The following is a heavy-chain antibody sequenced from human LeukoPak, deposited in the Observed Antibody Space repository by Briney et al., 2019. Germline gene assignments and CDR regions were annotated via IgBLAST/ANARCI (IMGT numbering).Heavy chain of an antibody. CDR2: INHSGST. J-gene: IGHJ4*02. D-gene: IGHD2-15*01. CDR3: ARGLAVRILGY. V-gene: IGHV4-34*01. CDR1: GGSFSGYY. Sequence: SETLSLTCAVYGGSFSGYYWSWIRQPPGKGLEWIGEINHSGSTNYNPSLKSRVTISVDTSKKQFSLKLSSVTAADPAVYYCARGLAVRILGYWGQGTLVTVSS.